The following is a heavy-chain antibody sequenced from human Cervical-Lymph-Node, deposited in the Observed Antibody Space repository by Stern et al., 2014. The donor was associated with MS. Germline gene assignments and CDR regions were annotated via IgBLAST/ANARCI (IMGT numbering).Heavy chain of an antibody. CDR1: GFAFDDYA. Sequence: EVHLVESGGGLVQPGRSLRLSCAAAGFAFDDYAMHWVRQAPGKGLEWVSGISWSGTKIVYADSVKGRFTISRDNAKNSLFLQMNNLRAEDTALYYCATANYEFGYYGMDVWGQGTAVTVS. J-gene: IGHJ6*02. V-gene: IGHV3-9*01. CDR3: ATANYEFGYYGMDV. CDR2: ISWSGTKI. D-gene: IGHD3-3*01.